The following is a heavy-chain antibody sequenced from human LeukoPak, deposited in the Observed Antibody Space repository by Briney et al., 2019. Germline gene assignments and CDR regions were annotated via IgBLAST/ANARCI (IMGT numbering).Heavy chain of an antibody. CDR3: ARVDMITFGGVIHTYYFDY. CDR2: IYYSGST. D-gene: IGHD3-16*02. Sequence: PSQTLSLTCTVSGGSISSGGYYWSWLRQHPGTGLEWLGYIYYSGSTYYNPSLKSRVTISVDTSKNQFSLKLSSVTAADTAVYYCARVDMITFGGVIHTYYFDYWGQGTLVTVSS. J-gene: IGHJ4*02. CDR1: GGSISSGGYY. V-gene: IGHV4-31*03.